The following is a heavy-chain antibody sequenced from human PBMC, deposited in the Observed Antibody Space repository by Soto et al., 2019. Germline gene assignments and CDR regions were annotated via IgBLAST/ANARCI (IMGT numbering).Heavy chain of an antibody. D-gene: IGHD2-15*01. Sequence: SVKVSCKASGGTFSSYAISWVRQAPGQGLEWMGGIIPIFGTANYAQKFQGRVTITADESTSTAYMELSSLRSEDTAVYYCARGGLLGRPYYYYGMDVWGQGTTVTVSS. V-gene: IGHV1-69*13. J-gene: IGHJ6*02. CDR3: ARGGLLGRPYYYYGMDV. CDR2: IIPIFGTA. CDR1: GGTFSSYA.